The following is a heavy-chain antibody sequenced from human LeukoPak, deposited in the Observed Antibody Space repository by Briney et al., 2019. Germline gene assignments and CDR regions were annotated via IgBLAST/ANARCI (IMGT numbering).Heavy chain of an antibody. V-gene: IGHV3-23*01. D-gene: IGHD2-2*01. CDR2: ISGSGGST. CDR1: GFTFSAFG. J-gene: IGHJ5*02. CDR3: ARRVIVVVPAARYNWFDP. Sequence: GGSLRLSCAASGFTFSAFGMNWLRPAPGKGLEWVSAISGSGGSTYYADSVKGRFTISRDNSKSTLYLQMNSLRAEDTAVYYCARRVIVVVPAARYNWFDPWGQGSLVTVYS.